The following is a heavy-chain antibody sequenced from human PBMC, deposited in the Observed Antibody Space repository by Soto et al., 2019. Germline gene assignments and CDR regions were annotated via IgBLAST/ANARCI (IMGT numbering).Heavy chain of an antibody. V-gene: IGHV4-59*01. Sequence: SETLSLTXTVSGGSISSYYWSWIRQPPGKGLEWIGYIYYSGSTNYNPSLKSRVTISVDTSKNQFSLKLSSVTAADTAVYYCARGRIAMVRGVIIKYYYYGMDVWGQGTTVTVSS. J-gene: IGHJ6*02. CDR1: GGSISSYY. CDR3: ARGRIAMVRGVIIKYYYYGMDV. CDR2: IYYSGST. D-gene: IGHD3-10*01.